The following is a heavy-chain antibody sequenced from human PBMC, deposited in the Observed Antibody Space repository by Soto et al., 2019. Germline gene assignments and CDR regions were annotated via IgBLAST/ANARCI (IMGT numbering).Heavy chain of an antibody. D-gene: IGHD3-10*01. J-gene: IGHJ4*02. V-gene: IGHV3-7*03. Sequence: EVQLVESGGGLVQPGGSLRLSCAASGFTFSSYWMSWVRQAPGKGLEWVANIKQDGSEKYYVDSVKGRFTISRDNSKNMLFLQMNSLRAEDTAIYYCAKKVNSGPGSQYFDYWGQGTLVTVSS. CDR1: GFTFSSYW. CDR3: AKKVNSGPGSQYFDY. CDR2: IKQDGSEK.